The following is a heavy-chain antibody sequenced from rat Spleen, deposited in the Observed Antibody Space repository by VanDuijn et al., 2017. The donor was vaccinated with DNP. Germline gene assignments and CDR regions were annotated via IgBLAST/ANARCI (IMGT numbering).Heavy chain of an antibody. V-gene: IGHV5-7*01. CDR1: GFTFSDHN. CDR2: ISFDGRST. D-gene: IGHD1-12*01. CDR3: ARHDYDRPNDFYGMDV. Sequence: EVQLVESGGGLVQPGRSLKLSCVASGFTFSDHNMAWVRQAPKKGLEWVATISFDGRSTFYRDSVRGRVSISRENAKSVLFPEMDSLRSEDTATYYCARHDYDRPNDFYGMDVWGQGTSVSVSS. J-gene: IGHJ4*01.